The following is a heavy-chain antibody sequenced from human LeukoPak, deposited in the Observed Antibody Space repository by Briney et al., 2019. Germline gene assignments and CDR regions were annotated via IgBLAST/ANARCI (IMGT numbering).Heavy chain of an antibody. CDR2: IYYSGST. Sequence: SETLSLTCTVSGGSISSHYWSWIRQPPGKGLEWIGYIYYSGSTNYNPSLKSRVTISVDTSKNQFSLKLSSVTAADTAVYYCARGPRYCSSTSCYQAPFDYWGQGTLVTVSS. D-gene: IGHD2-2*01. J-gene: IGHJ4*02. V-gene: IGHV4-59*11. CDR1: GGSISSHY. CDR3: ARGPRYCSSTSCYQAPFDY.